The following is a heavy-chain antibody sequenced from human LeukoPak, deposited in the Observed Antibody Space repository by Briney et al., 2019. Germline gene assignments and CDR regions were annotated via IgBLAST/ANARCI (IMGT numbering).Heavy chain of an antibody. CDR1: GFTFSSYA. CDR3: ARRFWFDP. CDR2: LSGSGGST. J-gene: IGHJ5*02. Sequence: PGGSLRLSCAASGFTFSSYAMGWVRQAPGKGLEWVSALSGSGGSTYYADSVKGRFTISRDNAKNSLYLQMNSLRAEDTAVYYCARRFWFDPWGQGTLVTVSS. D-gene: IGHD3-3*01. V-gene: IGHV3-23*01.